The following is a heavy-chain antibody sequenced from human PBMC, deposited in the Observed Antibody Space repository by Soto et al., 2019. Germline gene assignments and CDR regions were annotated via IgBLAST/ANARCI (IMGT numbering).Heavy chain of an antibody. CDR2: ISYDGSNK. CDR1: GFTFSSYG. V-gene: IGHV3-30*18. CDR3: AKDLGCSGGSCYHYSTNDY. D-gene: IGHD2-15*01. J-gene: IGHJ4*02. Sequence: GGSLRLSCAASGFTFSSYGMHWVRQAPGKGLEWVAVISYDGSNKYYADSVKGRFTISRDNSKNTLYLQMNSLRAEDTAVYYCAKDLGCSGGSCYHYSTNDYWGQGTLVTVSS.